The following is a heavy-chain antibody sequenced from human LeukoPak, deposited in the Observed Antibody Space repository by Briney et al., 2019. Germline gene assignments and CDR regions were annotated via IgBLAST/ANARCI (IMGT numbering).Heavy chain of an antibody. Sequence: GASVTVSFKASGYTFTGYYMHWVRQAPGQGREWMGWINPNSGGTNYAQKFQGRVTMTRDTSISTAYMELSRLRSDDTAVYYCARLDRGSTSLIYGMDVWGQGTTVTVSS. V-gene: IGHV1-2*02. CDR1: GYTFTGYY. J-gene: IGHJ6*02. CDR2: INPNSGGT. CDR3: ARLDRGSTSLIYGMDV. D-gene: IGHD2-2*01.